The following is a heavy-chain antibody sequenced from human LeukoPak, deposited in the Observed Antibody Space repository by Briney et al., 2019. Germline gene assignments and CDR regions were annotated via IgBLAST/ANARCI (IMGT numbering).Heavy chain of an antibody. J-gene: IGHJ5*02. CDR2: ITGYNANT. Sequence: ASVKVSCKASGYAFTSSAISWVRQAPGQGLEWMGWITGYNANTHYGQKFQGRVTMTTDTSMSTAYMELRSLRSDDTAVYYCARVTMVTTSPWSWGPKKIGQEVTWHDPWGQGTLVTVSS. V-gene: IGHV1-18*01. D-gene: IGHD4/OR15-4a*01. CDR1: GYAFTSSA. CDR3: ARVTMVTTSPWSWGPKKIGQEVTWHDP.